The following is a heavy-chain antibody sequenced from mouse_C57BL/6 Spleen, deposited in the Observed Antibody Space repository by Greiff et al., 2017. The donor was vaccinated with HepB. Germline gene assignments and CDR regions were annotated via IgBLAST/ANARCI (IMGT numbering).Heavy chain of an antibody. Sequence: VQLQQSGAELVKPGASVKMSCKASGYTFISYTMHWVKQRPGQGLEWIGYINPSSGYTKYNQKFKDKATLTADKSSSTAYMQLSSLTSEDSAVYYCARKSTRASYWGQGTTLTVSS. CDR3: ARKSTRASY. CDR1: GYTFISYT. J-gene: IGHJ2*01. V-gene: IGHV1-4*01. CDR2: INPSSGYT. D-gene: IGHD3-1*01.